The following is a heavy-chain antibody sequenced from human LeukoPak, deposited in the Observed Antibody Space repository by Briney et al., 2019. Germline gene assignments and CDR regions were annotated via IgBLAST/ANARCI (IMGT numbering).Heavy chain of an antibody. J-gene: IGHJ4*02. CDR3: ARDDPTYYDFWSGSALDY. Sequence: GGSLRLSCAASGFTFSSYAMHWVRQAPGKGLEWVAVISYDGSNKYYADSVKGRFTISRDNSKNTPYLQMNSLRAEDTAVYYCARDDPTYYDFWSGSALDYWGQGTLVTVSS. D-gene: IGHD3-3*01. CDR1: GFTFSSYA. V-gene: IGHV3-30-3*01. CDR2: ISYDGSNK.